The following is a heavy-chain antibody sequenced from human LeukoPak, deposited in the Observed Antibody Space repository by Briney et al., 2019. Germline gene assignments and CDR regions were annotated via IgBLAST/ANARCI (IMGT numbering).Heavy chain of an antibody. D-gene: IGHD3-10*01. CDR3: ARAGAMVRGVIITLADY. V-gene: IGHV5-51*01. CDR2: IYPGDSDT. CDR1: GYSFTSYW. J-gene: IGHJ4*02. Sequence: GESLKFSCKGSGYSFTSYWIGWVRQMPGKGLELMGIIYPGDSDTRYSPSFQGQVTISADKSISTAYLQWSSLKASDTAMYYCARAGAMVRGVIITLADYWGQGTLVTVSS.